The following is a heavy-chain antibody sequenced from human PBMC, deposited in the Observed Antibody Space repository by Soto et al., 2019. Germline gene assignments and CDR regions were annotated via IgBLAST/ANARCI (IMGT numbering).Heavy chain of an antibody. CDR2: IYPGDSDT. D-gene: IGHD3-10*01. Sequence: GESLKISCKGSGYSFTSYWIGWVRQMPGKGLEWMGIIYPGDSDTRYSPSFQGQVTISADKSISTAYLQWSSLKASDTAMYYCVRYGLGSYFRYYYYGMDVWGQGTTVTVSS. J-gene: IGHJ6*02. CDR1: GYSFTSYW. CDR3: VRYGLGSYFRYYYYGMDV. V-gene: IGHV5-51*01.